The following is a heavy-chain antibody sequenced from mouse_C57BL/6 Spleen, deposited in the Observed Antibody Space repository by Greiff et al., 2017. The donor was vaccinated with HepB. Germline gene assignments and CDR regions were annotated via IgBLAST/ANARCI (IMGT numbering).Heavy chain of an antibody. CDR3: ARESYYFDY. Sequence: EVQRVQSGPGLVKPSQSLSLSCSVTGYSFTSCYFSNLIRQFPGNKLECMGYLSYHGSNNYNPSLKNRISITLDTSKNQFFLKLNSVTTEDTATYYCARESYYFDYWGQGTTLTVSS. CDR2: LSYHGSN. V-gene: IGHV3-6*01. J-gene: IGHJ2*01. CDR1: GYSFTSCYF.